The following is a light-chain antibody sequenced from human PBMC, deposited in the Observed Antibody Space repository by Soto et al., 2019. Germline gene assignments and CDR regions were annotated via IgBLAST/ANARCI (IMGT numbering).Light chain of an antibody. Sequence: DIQMTQSPSSLSASVGDRVTITCQASQDISNYLNWYQQKPGKAPKLLIYDASNFETGVPSRFSGSGSGKDFTFSISSLQPEDIATYYCQQYDNLFGQGTKLEI. CDR1: QDISNY. CDR2: DAS. V-gene: IGKV1-33*01. J-gene: IGKJ2*01. CDR3: QQYDNL.